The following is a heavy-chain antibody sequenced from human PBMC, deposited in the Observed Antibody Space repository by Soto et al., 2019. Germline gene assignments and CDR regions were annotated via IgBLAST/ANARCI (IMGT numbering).Heavy chain of an antibody. CDR3: AREIVAYYYDSSGYYSAYGMDV. CDR1: GYTFTNYA. CDR2: INPSGGST. D-gene: IGHD3-22*01. V-gene: IGHV1-46*01. J-gene: IGHJ6*02. Sequence: ASVKVSCKASGYTFTNYAMHWVRQAPGQGLEWMGIINPSGGSTSYAQKFQGRVTMTRDTSTSTVYMELSSLRSEDTAVYYCAREIVAYYYDSSGYYSAYGMDVWGQGTTVTVSS.